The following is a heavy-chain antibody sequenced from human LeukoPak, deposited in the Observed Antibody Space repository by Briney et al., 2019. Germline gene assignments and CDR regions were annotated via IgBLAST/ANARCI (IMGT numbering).Heavy chain of an antibody. J-gene: IGHJ4*02. CDR2: IYFSGST. CDR3: ARGGLSSGYSFLDY. D-gene: IGHD3-22*01. Sequence: PSETLSLTCTVPGDSISSHYWSWIRQPPGKGLEWIGCIYFSGSTDYNPSLKSRVTISVDTSKNQFSLKLSSVTAADTAVYYCARGGLSSGYSFLDYWGQGTLVTVSS. CDR1: GDSISSHY. V-gene: IGHV4-59*11.